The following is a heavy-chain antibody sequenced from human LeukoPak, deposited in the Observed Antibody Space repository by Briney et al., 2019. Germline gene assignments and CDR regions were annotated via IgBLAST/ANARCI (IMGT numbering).Heavy chain of an antibody. J-gene: IGHJ3*02. CDR2: ISSSGSTI. CDR1: GFTFSSYE. CDR3: AIAMVRGVRDAFDI. D-gene: IGHD3-10*01. Sequence: GGSLRLSCAAPGFTFSSYEMNWVRQAPGKGLEWVSYISSSGSTIYYADSVKGRFTISRDNAKNSLYLQMNSLRAEDTAVYYRAIAMVRGVRDAFDIWGQGTMVTVSS. V-gene: IGHV3-48*03.